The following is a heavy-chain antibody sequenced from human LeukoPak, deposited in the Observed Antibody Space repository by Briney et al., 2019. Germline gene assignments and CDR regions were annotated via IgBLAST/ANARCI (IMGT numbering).Heavy chain of an antibody. CDR1: GFTFSSYS. D-gene: IGHD3-3*01. Sequence: PGGSLRISCAASGFTFSSYSMTWVRQAPGKGLEWVSSISSSSSYIYYADSVKGRFTISRDNAKNSLYLQMNSLRAEDTAVYYCARAGVVSEIDYWGQGTLVTVSS. J-gene: IGHJ4*02. CDR2: ISSSSSYI. V-gene: IGHV3-21*01. CDR3: ARAGVVSEIDY.